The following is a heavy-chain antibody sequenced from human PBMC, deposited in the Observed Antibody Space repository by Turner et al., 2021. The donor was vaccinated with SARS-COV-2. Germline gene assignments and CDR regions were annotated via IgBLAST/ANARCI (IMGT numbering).Heavy chain of an antibody. V-gene: IGHV3-33*06. CDR3: AKVRRFAFDI. CDR1: GFTFSSYG. J-gene: IGHJ3*02. CDR2: IWYDGSNK. Sequence: QVQLVESGGGVVQPGRSLRLSCAASGFTFSSYGMHWVRQAPGKGLEWVALIWYDGSNKYYADSVKGRFTISRDNSKNTLYLQMNSLRAEDTAVYYCAKVRRFAFDIWGQGTMVTVSS.